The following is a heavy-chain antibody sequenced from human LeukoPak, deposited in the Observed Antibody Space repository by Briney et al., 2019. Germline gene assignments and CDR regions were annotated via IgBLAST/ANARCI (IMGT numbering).Heavy chain of an antibody. V-gene: IGHV1-69*13. D-gene: IGHD2-15*01. J-gene: IGHJ4*02. CDR3: ASGRSGYFDY. Sequence: SVKVSFKASGGTFISYAISWVRQAPAQGLEWVGGIIPIFGTANYAQKFQGRVTITADEATSTAYMELSSLRSEDTAVYYCASGRSGYFDYWGQGTLVTVSS. CDR2: IIPIFGTA. CDR1: GGTFISYA.